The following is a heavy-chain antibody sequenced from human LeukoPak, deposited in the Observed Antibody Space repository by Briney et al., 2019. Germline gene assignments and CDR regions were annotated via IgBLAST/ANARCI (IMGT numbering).Heavy chain of an antibody. CDR1: GYTFTSYY. CDR3: ARDGFVATFDY. CDR2: INPSGGST. D-gene: IGHD5-12*01. J-gene: IGHJ4*02. V-gene: IGHV1-46*01. Sequence: RASVKVSCKASGYTFTSYYMHWVRQAPGQGLEWMGIINPSGGSTSYAQKFQGRVTMTRDTSTSTVYMELSSLKSEDTAVYYCARDGFVATFDYWGQGTLVTVSS.